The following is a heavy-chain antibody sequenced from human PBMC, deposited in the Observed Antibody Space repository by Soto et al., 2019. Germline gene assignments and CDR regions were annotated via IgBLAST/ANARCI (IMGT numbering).Heavy chain of an antibody. V-gene: IGHV4-59*01. CDR1: GGSISSYY. Sequence: SETLSLTCTVSGGSISSYYWSWIRQPPGKGLEWIGYIYYSGSTNYNPSLKSRVTISVDTSKNQFSLKLSPVTAADTAVYYCARRVVVQAARSWWFDPWGQGTLVTVSS. D-gene: IGHD2-2*01. CDR3: ARRVVVQAARSWWFDP. CDR2: IYYSGST. J-gene: IGHJ5*02.